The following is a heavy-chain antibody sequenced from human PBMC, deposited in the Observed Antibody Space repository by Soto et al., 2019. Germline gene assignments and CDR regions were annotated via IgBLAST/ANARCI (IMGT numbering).Heavy chain of an antibody. Sequence: SETLSLTCAVYGGSFSGYYWRLIRQPPGKGLECIWEINHSGSTNYNPSLKSRVTISVDTSKNQFSLKLSSVTAADTAVYYCARGRGVADIAASPRGFDPWGQGTLVTVSS. CDR1: GGSFSGYY. V-gene: IGHV4-34*01. J-gene: IGHJ5*02. CDR2: INHSGST. CDR3: ARGRGVADIAASPRGFDP. D-gene: IGHD6-6*01.